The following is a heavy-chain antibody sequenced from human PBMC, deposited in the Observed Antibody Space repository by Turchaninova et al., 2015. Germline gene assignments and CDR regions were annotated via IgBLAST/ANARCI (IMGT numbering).Heavy chain of an antibody. Sequence: EVQLVESGGGLVQPGGSLRLSCAASGFTFSSYAMSWVRQAPGKGLEWVPAISGSGGSTYYADSVKGRVAISRDNSKNQLYLQMNSLGAEDTAVYYWAKFLGYCSSTSCYGWYFDLWGRGTLVTVSS. V-gene: IGHV3-23*04. CDR1: GFTFSSYA. CDR2: ISGSGGST. D-gene: IGHD2-2*01. J-gene: IGHJ2*01. CDR3: AKFLGYCSSTSCYGWYFDL.